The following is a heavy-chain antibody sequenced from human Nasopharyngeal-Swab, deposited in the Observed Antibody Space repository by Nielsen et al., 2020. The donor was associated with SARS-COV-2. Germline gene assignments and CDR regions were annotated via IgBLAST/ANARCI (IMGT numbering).Heavy chain of an antibody. CDR1: GFTFGAYW. V-gene: IGHV3-74*01. CDR3: ARGGYFYHGAFDI. D-gene: IGHD5-12*01. Sequence: GEPLKISCAATGFTFGAYWMHWVRQTSGKGLVWVSRIEGDGSSTYYADSVSGRFTISRDNARNTLYLQMNSLRVDDTAVYYCARGGYFYHGAFDIWGQGTMVTVSS. CDR2: IEGDGSST. J-gene: IGHJ3*02.